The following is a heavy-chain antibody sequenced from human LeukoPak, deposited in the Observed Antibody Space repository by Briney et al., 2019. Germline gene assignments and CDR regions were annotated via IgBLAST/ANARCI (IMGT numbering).Heavy chain of an antibody. CDR3: ARDRWIQLWFPDF. CDR2: IKQDGSEK. Sequence: GGSLRLSCAASGFTFSNYWMSWVRQAPGKGLEWVANIKQDGSEKYYVDSVKGRFTISRDNAKNSLYLQMNSLRAEDTAVYYCARDRWIQLWFPDFWGQGPLVTVSS. D-gene: IGHD5-18*01. V-gene: IGHV3-7*01. J-gene: IGHJ4*02. CDR1: GFTFSNYW.